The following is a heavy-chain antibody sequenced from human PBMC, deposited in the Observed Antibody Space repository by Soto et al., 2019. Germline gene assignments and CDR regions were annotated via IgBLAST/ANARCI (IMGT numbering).Heavy chain of an antibody. CDR1: GGSFSGYY. V-gene: IGHV4-34*01. CDR2: INHSGST. CDR3: ARGIAVAGTGYYFDY. D-gene: IGHD6-19*01. Sequence: SQTLSLTCAVYGGSFSGYYWSWIRQPPGKGLEWIGEINHSGSTNYNPSLKSRVTISVDTSKNQFSLKLSSVTAADTAVYYCARGIAVAGTGYYFDYWGQGTLVTVSS. J-gene: IGHJ4*02.